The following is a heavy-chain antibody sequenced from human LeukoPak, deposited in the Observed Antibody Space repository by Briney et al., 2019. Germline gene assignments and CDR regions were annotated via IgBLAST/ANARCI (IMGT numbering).Heavy chain of an antibody. Sequence: ASVKVSCKASGYTFTRCFMHWVRQAPGQGLEWMGWINPNSGGTNYAQKFQGRVTMTRDTSISTAYMELSRLRSDDTAVYYCARYGRPDYYDSSGYYLYYYYYYMDVWGKGTTVTVSS. D-gene: IGHD3-22*01. CDR1: GYTFTRCF. V-gene: IGHV1-2*02. J-gene: IGHJ6*03. CDR2: INPNSGGT. CDR3: ARYGRPDYYDSSGYYLYYYYYYMDV.